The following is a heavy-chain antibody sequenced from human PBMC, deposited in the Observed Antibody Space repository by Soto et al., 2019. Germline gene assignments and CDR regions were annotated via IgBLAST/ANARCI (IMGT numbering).Heavy chain of an antibody. J-gene: IGHJ6*02. CDR2: IYYSGST. CDR1: GGSISSGDYY. V-gene: IGHV4-30-4*01. D-gene: IGHD4-17*01. CDR3: ARDPLPGYGDYDSGYYYYGMDV. Sequence: SETLSLTCTVSGGSISSGDYYWSWIRQPPGKGLEWIGYIYYSGSTYYNPSLKSRVTISADTSKNQFSLKLSSVTAADTAVYYCARDPLPGYGDYDSGYYYYGMDVWGQGTTVTVSS.